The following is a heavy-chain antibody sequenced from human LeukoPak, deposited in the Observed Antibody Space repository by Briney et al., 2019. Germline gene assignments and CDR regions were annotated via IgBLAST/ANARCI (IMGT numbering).Heavy chain of an antibody. V-gene: IGHV3-21*01. CDR3: ARVGSSSLSYYFDY. CDR2: ISSSSSYI. CDR1: GFTFSSYS. J-gene: IGHJ4*02. D-gene: IGHD6-13*01. Sequence: GGSLRLSCAASGFTFSSYSMNWVRQAPGKGLEWVSSISSSSSYIYYADSVEGRFTISRDNAKNSLYLQMNSLRAEDTAVYYCARVGSSSLSYYFDYWGQGTLVTVSS.